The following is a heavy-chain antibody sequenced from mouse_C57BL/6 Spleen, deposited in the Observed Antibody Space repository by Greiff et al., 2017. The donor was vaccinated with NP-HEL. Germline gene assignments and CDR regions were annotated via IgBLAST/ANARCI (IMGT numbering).Heavy chain of an antibody. J-gene: IGHJ3*01. CDR3: ASGLPWFAY. Sequence: EVQLVESGPGMVKPSQSLSLTCTVTGYSITSGYDWHWIRHFPGNKLEWMGYISYSGSTNYNPSLKSRISITHDTSKNHFFLKLNSVTTEDTATYDWASGLPWFAYWGQGTLVTVSA. D-gene: IGHD2-4*01. CDR2: ISYSGST. CDR1: GYSITSGYD. V-gene: IGHV3-1*01.